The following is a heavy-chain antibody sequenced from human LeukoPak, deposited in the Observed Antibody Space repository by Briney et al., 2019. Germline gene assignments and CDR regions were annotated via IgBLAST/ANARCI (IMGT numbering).Heavy chain of an antibody. J-gene: IGHJ4*02. D-gene: IGHD3-10*01. Sequence: GGSLRLSCAASGFTFSNYGMSWVRQAAGKGLEWVSGISGGGDRIHYTDSVKGRFTISRDNSRNTLYLQMNSLTVEDTAVYYCAKDYSGSPDYWGQGTLVTVSS. V-gene: IGHV3-23*01. CDR1: GFTFSNYG. CDR3: AKDYSGSPDY. CDR2: ISGGGDRI.